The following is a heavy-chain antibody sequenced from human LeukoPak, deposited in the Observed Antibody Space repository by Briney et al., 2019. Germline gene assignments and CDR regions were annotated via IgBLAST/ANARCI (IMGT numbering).Heavy chain of an antibody. CDR1: GGAFSSYA. D-gene: IGHD1-14*01. CDR2: INPNSGGT. CDR3: ARDTRTMGY. Sequence: ASVKVSCKASGGAFSSYAISWVRQAPGQGLEWMGWINPNSGGTNYAQKFQGRVTMTRDTSISTAYMELSRLRSDDTAVYYCARDTRTMGYWGQGTLVTVSS. V-gene: IGHV1-2*02. J-gene: IGHJ4*02.